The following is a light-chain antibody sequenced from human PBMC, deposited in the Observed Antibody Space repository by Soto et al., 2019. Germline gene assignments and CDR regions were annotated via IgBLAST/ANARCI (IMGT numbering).Light chain of an antibody. J-gene: IGLJ3*02. CDR1: SSDVGGYNY. Sequence: QSARTQPASVSGSTGQSITISCTGTSSDVGGYNYVSSYQQHPGKAPKLMIYEVSNRPSGVSNRFSGSKSGNTASLTISGLQAEDEAYYYCSSYTSSSTRVFGGGTKLTVL. V-gene: IGLV2-14*01. CDR3: SSYTSSSTRV. CDR2: EVS.